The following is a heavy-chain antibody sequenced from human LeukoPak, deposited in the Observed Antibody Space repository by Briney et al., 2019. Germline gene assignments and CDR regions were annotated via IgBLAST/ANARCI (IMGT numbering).Heavy chain of an antibody. V-gene: IGHV4-4*07. J-gene: IGHJ4*02. D-gene: IGHD6-13*01. CDR3: ARGWNSWYYFDY. CDR1: GGSISGYY. CDR2: IYSSGST. Sequence: SETLSLTCTVSGGSISGYYWSWIRQPARKGLEWIGRIYSSGSTNYSPSLKSRVTISVDKSKNQFSLKLSSVTAADTAVYYCARGWNSWYYFDYWGQGTLVTVSS.